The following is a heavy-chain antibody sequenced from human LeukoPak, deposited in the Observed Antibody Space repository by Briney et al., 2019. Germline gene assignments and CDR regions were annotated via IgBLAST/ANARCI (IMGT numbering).Heavy chain of an antibody. CDR2: IYPGDSDT. J-gene: IGHJ4*02. Sequence: GESLKISCKGSGYSFTNYWIGWVRQMPGKGLEWMGIIYPGDSDTRYRPSFQGQVTISADKSISTAYLQWSSLKASDTAMYYCAITDYYRSLYYFDYWGQGTLVTVSS. V-gene: IGHV5-51*01. D-gene: IGHD3-10*01. CDR3: AITDYYRSLYYFDY. CDR1: GYSFTNYW.